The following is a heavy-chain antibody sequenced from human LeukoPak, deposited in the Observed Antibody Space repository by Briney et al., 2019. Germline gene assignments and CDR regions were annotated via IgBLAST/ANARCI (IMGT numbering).Heavy chain of an antibody. D-gene: IGHD6-19*01. V-gene: IGHV4-34*01. J-gene: IGHJ4*02. CDR1: GFTFSSYA. CDR3: ARGHRSSGWYYFDY. CDR2: INHSGST. Sequence: PGGSLRLSCAASGFTFSSYAMSWVRQPPGKGLEWIGEINHSGSTNYNPSLKSRVTISVDTSKNQFSLKLSSVTAADTAVYYCARGHRSSGWYYFDYWGQGTLVTVSS.